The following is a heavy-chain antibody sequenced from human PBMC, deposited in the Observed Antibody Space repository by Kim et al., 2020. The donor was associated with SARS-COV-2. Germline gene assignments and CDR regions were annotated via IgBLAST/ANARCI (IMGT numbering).Heavy chain of an antibody. CDR3: ARDPYYYDSSGYYEHDY. V-gene: IGHV3-48*02. D-gene: IGHD3-22*01. CDR1: GFTFSSYS. J-gene: IGHJ4*02. CDR2: ISSSSSTI. Sequence: GGSLRLSCAASGFTFSSYSMNWVRQAPGKGLEWVSYISSSSSTIYYADSVKGRFTISRDNAKNSLYLQMNSLRDEDTAVYYCARDPYYYDSSGYYEHDYWGQGTLVTVSS.